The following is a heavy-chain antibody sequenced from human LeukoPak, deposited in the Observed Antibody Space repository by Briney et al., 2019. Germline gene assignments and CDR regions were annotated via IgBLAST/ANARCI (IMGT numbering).Heavy chain of an antibody. J-gene: IGHJ6*02. CDR3: ARGPYDFWRGYSRYYYGMDV. D-gene: IGHD3-3*01. CDR1: GGSFSGYY. Sequence: PSETLSLTCAVYGGSFSGYYWSWIRQPPGKGLEWIGEINHSGSTNYSPSLKSRVTISVDTSKNQFSLKLSSVTAADTAVYYCARGPYDFWRGYSRYYYGMDVWGQGTMVTVSS. CDR2: INHSGST. V-gene: IGHV4-34*01.